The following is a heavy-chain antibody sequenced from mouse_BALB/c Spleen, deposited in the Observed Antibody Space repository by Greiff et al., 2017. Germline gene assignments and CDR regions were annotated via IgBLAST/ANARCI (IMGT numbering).Heavy chain of an antibody. J-gene: IGHJ4*01. CDR2: ISSGGSYT. V-gene: IGHV5-6-4*01. Sequence: EVQLVESGGGLVKPGGSLKLSCAASGFTFSRYTMSWVRQTPEKRLEWVATISSGGSYTYYPDSVKGRFTISRDNAKNTLYLQMSSLKSEDTAMYYCTRDLFPSAMDYWGQGTSVTVSS. CDR1: GFTFSRYT. CDR3: TRDLFPSAMDY.